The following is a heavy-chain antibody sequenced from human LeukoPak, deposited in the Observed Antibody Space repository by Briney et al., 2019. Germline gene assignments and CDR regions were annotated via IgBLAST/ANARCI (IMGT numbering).Heavy chain of an antibody. CDR3: ARHGYSIHVLEY. CDR1: SGSLSGYY. J-gene: IGHJ4*02. Sequence: PSETLSLTCAVYSGSLSGYYWSWIRQTPGKGLEWIGEINHSGSANYNPSLKSRVTISVDTSKNQFSLKLSSVTAADTAVYYCARHGYSIHVLEYWGQGTLVTVSS. V-gene: IGHV4-34*01. CDR2: INHSGSA. D-gene: IGHD5-24*01.